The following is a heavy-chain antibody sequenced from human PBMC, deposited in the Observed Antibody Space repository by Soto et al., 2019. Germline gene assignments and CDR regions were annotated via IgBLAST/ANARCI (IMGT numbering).Heavy chain of an antibody. Sequence: PGGSLRLSCAASRFTLSSYWMSWVRQAPGKGLEWVSYISSSSSTIYYADSVKGRFTISRDNAKNSLYLQMNSLRAEDTAVYYCARAPRGGYVHYWGQGTLVTVSS. D-gene: IGHD5-12*01. J-gene: IGHJ4*02. CDR3: ARAPRGGYVHY. CDR2: ISSSSSTI. V-gene: IGHV3-48*01. CDR1: RFTLSSYW.